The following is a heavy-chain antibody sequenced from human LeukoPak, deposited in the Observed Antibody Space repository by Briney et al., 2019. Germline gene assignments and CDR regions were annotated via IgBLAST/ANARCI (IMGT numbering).Heavy chain of an antibody. D-gene: IGHD1-26*01. Sequence: GGSLRLSCVASGFTFNNYAMTWVRQAPGKGLEWVSAISGSGYSTYYADSVKGRFTISRDNSKNTLYLQMNSLRAEDTALYFCAQWSRYFDYWGRGTLVTVSS. CDR1: GFTFNNYA. CDR3: AQWSRYFDY. J-gene: IGHJ4*02. CDR2: ISGSGYST. V-gene: IGHV3-23*01.